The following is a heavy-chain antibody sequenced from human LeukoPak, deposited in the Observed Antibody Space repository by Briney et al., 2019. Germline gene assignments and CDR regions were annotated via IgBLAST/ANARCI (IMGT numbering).Heavy chain of an antibody. Sequence: PSETLSLTCAVSDDSFSSHYWTWIRQPPGKGLEWIWYISNNGRTNHNPSLKSRVTISIDTSKNQFSLQLTSVTAADTAVYYCARDLVTVTKGFDIWGQGTMVSVSS. D-gene: IGHD4-17*01. CDR1: DDSFSSHY. CDR3: ARDLVTVTKGFDI. CDR2: ISNNGRT. V-gene: IGHV4-59*11. J-gene: IGHJ3*02.